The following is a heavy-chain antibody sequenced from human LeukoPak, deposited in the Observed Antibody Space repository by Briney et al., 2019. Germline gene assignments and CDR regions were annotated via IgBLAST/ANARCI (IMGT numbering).Heavy chain of an antibody. Sequence: ASVKVSCKASGYTFTSYAMNWVRQAPGQGLEWMGWINTNTGNPTYAQGFTGRFVFSLDTSVSTAYLQISSLKAEDTAVYYCAKYNRYYYDSSGYPDYWGQGTLVTVSS. D-gene: IGHD3-22*01. CDR3: AKYNRYYYDSSGYPDY. CDR2: INTNTGNP. CDR1: GYTFTSYA. V-gene: IGHV7-4-1*02. J-gene: IGHJ4*02.